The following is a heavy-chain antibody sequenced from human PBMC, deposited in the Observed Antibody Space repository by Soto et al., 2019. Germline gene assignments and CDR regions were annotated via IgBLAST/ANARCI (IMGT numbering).Heavy chain of an antibody. Sequence: QVQLVESGGGVVQPGRSLRLSCAASGFTFSNYALHWVRQAPGKGLEWVAVISYDGNNKYYADSVKGRFTISRDNSKSILYLQVNSLRAEDTAVYYCGRDGSGSYWGWFDPWGQGTLVTVSS. CDR2: ISYDGNNK. CDR3: GRDGSGSYWGWFDP. CDR1: GFTFSNYA. V-gene: IGHV3-30-3*01. J-gene: IGHJ5*02. D-gene: IGHD3-10*01.